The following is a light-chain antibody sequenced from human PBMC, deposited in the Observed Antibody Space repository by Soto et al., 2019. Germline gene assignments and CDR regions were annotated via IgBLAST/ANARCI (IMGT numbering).Light chain of an antibody. J-gene: IGKJ3*01. Sequence: IVMTQSPATLSVSPGERATLSCRASQSVSSDLAWYQQKPGQAPRLIIYEASIRATGIAARFSGSGSGTEFTLTISSLQSEDSAVYWCQQYNSWPFTFGPGTKVQFK. CDR2: EAS. V-gene: IGKV3-15*01. CDR3: QQYNSWPFT. CDR1: QSVSSD.